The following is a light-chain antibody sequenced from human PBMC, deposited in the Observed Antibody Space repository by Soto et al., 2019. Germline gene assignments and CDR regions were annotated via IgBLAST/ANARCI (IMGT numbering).Light chain of an antibody. Sequence: QSALTQPASVSGSPGQSITVSCTGTSSDVGGFRLVSWYHQNPGKAPKLVIYEGSKRPSGVSNRLSGSKSGNTASLTISGLQAEDEGDYYCCSYASSTVIFGGGTKVTVL. J-gene: IGLJ2*01. V-gene: IGLV2-23*01. CDR2: EGS. CDR3: CSYASSTVI. CDR1: SSDVGGFRL.